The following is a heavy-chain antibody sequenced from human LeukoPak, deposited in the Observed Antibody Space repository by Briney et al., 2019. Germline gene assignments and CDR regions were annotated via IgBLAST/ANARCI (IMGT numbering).Heavy chain of an antibody. V-gene: IGHV1-8*03. CDR1: GYTFTSYD. Sequence: GASVKVSCKASGYTFTSYDINWVRQATGQGLEWMGWMNPNSGNTGYAQKFQGRVTITRNTSISTAYMELSSLRSEDTAVYYCARGRSFRHYYYYMDVWGKGTTVTVSS. CDR3: ARGRSFRHYYYYMDV. J-gene: IGHJ6*03. D-gene: IGHD2-15*01. CDR2: MNPNSGNT.